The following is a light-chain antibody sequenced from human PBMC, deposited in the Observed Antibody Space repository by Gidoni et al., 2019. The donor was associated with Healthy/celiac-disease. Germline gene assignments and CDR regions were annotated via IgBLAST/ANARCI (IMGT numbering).Light chain of an antibody. CDR2: KAS. CDR3: QQYNSYPIT. Sequence: DIQMTQSPPTLSASVGDRVTITCRASQSISSWLAWYQQKPGKAPKLLSYKASSLESGVPSRFSGSGSGTEFTLTISSLQPDDFATYYCQQYNSYPITFGQGTRLEIK. V-gene: IGKV1-5*03. J-gene: IGKJ5*01. CDR1: QSISSW.